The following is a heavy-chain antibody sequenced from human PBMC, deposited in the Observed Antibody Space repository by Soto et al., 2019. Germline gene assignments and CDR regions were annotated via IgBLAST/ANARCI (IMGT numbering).Heavy chain of an antibody. CDR1: GFTFSSYS. CDR3: ARERSDGGYYSYGMDV. J-gene: IGHJ6*02. D-gene: IGHD2-15*01. Sequence: GGSLRLSCAASGFTFSSYSMNWVRQAPGKGLEWVSSISSSSSYIYYADSVKGRLTISRDNAKNSLYLQMNSLRAEDTAVYYCARERSDGGYYSYGMDVWGQGTTVTVSS. CDR2: ISSSSSYI. V-gene: IGHV3-21*01.